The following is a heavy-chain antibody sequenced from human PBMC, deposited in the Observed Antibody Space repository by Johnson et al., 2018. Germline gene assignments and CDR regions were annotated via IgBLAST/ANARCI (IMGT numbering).Heavy chain of an antibody. CDR1: GFTFSSYS. CDR3: ARDHIQWQWLVQGSDYGMDV. D-gene: IGHD6-19*01. J-gene: IGHJ6*02. Sequence: VQLVQSGGGLVKPGGSLRLSCAASGFTFSSYSMNWVRQAPGKGLEWVSSISSSSTIYYADSVKGRFTISRDNAKNSLYLQMNSLRDEDTAVYYCARDHIQWQWLVQGSDYGMDVWGQGTTVTVSS. CDR2: ISSSSTI. V-gene: IGHV3-21*01.